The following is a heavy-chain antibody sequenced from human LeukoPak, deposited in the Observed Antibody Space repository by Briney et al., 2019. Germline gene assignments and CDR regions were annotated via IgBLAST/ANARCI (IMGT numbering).Heavy chain of an antibody. CDR2: IYYSGTT. J-gene: IGHJ4*02. V-gene: IGHV4-59*01. CDR1: GGSFSGYY. CDR3: ARGVYIAAAQYGY. Sequence: SETLSLTCAVYGGSFSGYYWSWIRQPPGKGLEWIGYIYYSGTTNYNPSLKSRVTISVDTSRNQFSLKLNSVTAADTAVYYCARGVYIAAAQYGYWGQGTLVTVSS. D-gene: IGHD6-13*01.